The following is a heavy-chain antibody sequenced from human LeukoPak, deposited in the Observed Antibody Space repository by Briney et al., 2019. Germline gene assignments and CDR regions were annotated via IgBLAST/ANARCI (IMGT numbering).Heavy chain of an antibody. J-gene: IGHJ5*02. CDR2: IYYSGST. V-gene: IGHV4-59*01. D-gene: IGHD3-16*02. Sequence: XETLSLTCTVSGGSISSYYWSWIRQPPGKGLEWIGYIYYSGSTNYNPSLKSRVTISVDTSKNQFSLKLSSVTAADTAVYYCARVVIKSWFDPWGQGTLVTVSS. CDR3: ARVVIKSWFDP. CDR1: GGSISSYY.